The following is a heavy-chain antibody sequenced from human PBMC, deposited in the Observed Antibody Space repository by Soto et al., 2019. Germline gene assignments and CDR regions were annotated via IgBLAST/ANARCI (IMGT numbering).Heavy chain of an antibody. CDR1: GFTFSSYG. CDR3: ATTGPY. CDR2: IRFDGSNK. V-gene: IGHV3-33*01. Sequence: QVQLVESGGGVVQPGRSLRLSCAASGFTFSSYGMHWVRQAPGKGLEWVAGIRFDGSNKFYADSVKGRFTISRDNSKNTVSLQLNSLRDEDSAAYYCATTGPYWGQGTLVTVSS. J-gene: IGHJ4*02.